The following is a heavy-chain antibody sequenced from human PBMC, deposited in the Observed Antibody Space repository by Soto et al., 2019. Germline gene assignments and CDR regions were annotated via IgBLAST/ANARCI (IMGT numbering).Heavy chain of an antibody. D-gene: IGHD3-22*01. CDR1: GYSFTSYW. CDR2: IYPGDSDT. CDR3: ARLYYYDSSGYYNPAAGYYFDY. Sequence: GESLKISCKGSGYSFTSYWIGWVRQMPGKGLEWMGIIYPGDSDTRYSPSFQGQVTISADKSISAAYLQWSSLKASDTAMYYCARLYYYDSSGYYNPAAGYYFDYWGQGTLVTVSS. J-gene: IGHJ4*02. V-gene: IGHV5-51*01.